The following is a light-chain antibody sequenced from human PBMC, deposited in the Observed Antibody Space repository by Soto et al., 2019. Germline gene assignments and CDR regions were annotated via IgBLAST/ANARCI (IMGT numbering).Light chain of an antibody. J-gene: IGKJ1*01. V-gene: IGKV1-5*03. CDR2: KAS. CDR1: QNIQRW. CDR3: LQHYRYPRT. Sequence: TQMTQSPSTASASLGGIITITFRASQNIQRWLAWYQQKPGKAPKLLIYKASSLERGVPSRFSGSGSGTEFTLTISSLQAEDFATYYCLQHYRYPRTFGQGTKV.